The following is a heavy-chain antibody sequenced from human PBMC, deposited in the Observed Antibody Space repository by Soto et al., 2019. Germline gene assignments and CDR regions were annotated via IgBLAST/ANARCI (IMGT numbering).Heavy chain of an antibody. CDR2: DIPIFCTA. D-gene: IGHD6-19*01. Sequence: ASVKVSCQASGGTFRSHSISWVRQAPGQGVEWMGGDIPIFCTANYAQKFQGRVTITADESTSTAYMELSSLRSEDTAVYYCACFGIAVAGTNFDYWGQGTLVTVSS. CDR1: GGTFRSHS. V-gene: IGHV1-69*13. J-gene: IGHJ4*02. CDR3: ACFGIAVAGTNFDY.